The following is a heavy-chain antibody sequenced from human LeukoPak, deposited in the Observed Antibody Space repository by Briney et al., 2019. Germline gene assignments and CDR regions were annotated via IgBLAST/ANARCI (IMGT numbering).Heavy chain of an antibody. V-gene: IGHV4-31*03. CDR1: GGSISSGGYY. Sequence: SETLSLTCTVSGGSISSGGYYWSWLRQHPGKGLEWIGYIYYSGSTYYNPSLKSRVTISVDTSKNQFSLKLSSVTAADTAVYYCARVVHVAARPIGTYWFDPWGQGTLVTVSS. CDR3: ARVVHVAARPIGTYWFDP. CDR2: IYYSGST. J-gene: IGHJ5*02. D-gene: IGHD6-6*01.